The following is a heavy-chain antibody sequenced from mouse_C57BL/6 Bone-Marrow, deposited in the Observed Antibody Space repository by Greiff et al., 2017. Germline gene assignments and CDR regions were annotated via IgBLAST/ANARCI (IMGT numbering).Heavy chain of an antibody. Sequence: EVKLQESGGGLVQPGGSLKLSCAASGFTFSDYYMYWVRQTPEKRLEWVAYISNGGGSTYYPDTGKGRFTISRDNAKNTLYLQMSRLKSEDTAMYYCARHRLPYYYAMDYWGQGTSVTVSS. CDR1: GFTFSDYY. J-gene: IGHJ4*01. CDR3: ARHRLPYYYAMDY. V-gene: IGHV5-12*01. CDR2: ISNGGGST. D-gene: IGHD1-2*01.